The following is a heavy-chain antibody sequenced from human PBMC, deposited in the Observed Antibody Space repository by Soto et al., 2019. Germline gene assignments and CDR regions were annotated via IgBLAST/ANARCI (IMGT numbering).Heavy chain of an antibody. CDR2: ISYDGSNK. CDR3: ARRIAAAGHDAFDI. J-gene: IGHJ3*02. Sequence: QVQLVESGGGVVQPGRSLRLSCAASGFTFSSYAMHWVRQAPGKGLEWVAVISYDGSNKYYADSVKGRFTISRDNSKNTLYLQMNSLRADDSAVYYCARRIAAAGHDAFDIWGQGTMVTVSS. V-gene: IGHV3-30-3*01. D-gene: IGHD6-13*01. CDR1: GFTFSSYA.